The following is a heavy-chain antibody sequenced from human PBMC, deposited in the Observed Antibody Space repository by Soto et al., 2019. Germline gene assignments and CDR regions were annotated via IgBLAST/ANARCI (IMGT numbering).Heavy chain of an antibody. V-gene: IGHV5-51*01. CDR2: IYPGDSDT. J-gene: IGHJ6*04. CDR1: GYSFTSQW. Sequence: GESLKISCKGSGYSFTSQWIGWVRQMPGKGLEWMGIIYPGDSDTRYSPSFQGQVTISADKSISTAYLQWSSLKASDTAMYYCARYGDCSSTSCYYYYYGMDVWGEGTTVTVSS. D-gene: IGHD2-2*01. CDR3: ARYGDCSSTSCYYYYYGMDV.